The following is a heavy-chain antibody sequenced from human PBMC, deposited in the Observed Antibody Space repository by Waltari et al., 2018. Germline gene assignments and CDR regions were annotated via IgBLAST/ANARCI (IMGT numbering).Heavy chain of an antibody. CDR2: INPSGGST. Sequence: QVQLVQSGAEVKKPGASVKVSCKASGYTFTSYYMHWVRQAPGQGLEWMGIINPSGGSTSYAQKFQGGVTMTRDTSTSTVYMELSSLRSEDTAVYYCASSPYYYYYMDVWGKGTTVTISS. J-gene: IGHJ6*03. V-gene: IGHV1-46*01. CDR1: GYTFTSYY. CDR3: ASSPYYYYYMDV.